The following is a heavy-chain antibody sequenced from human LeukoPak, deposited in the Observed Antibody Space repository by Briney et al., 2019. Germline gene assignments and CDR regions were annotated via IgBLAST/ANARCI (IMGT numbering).Heavy chain of an antibody. D-gene: IGHD4-17*01. CDR2: ISSSSSYI. CDR1: GFTFSSYS. Sequence: NPGGSLRLSCAASGFTFSSYSMNWARQAPGKGLEWVSSISSSSSYIYYADSVKGRFTISRDNAKNSLYLQMNSLRAEDTAVYYCARDRPVTPIDYWGQGTLVTVSS. CDR3: ARDRPVTPIDY. V-gene: IGHV3-21*01. J-gene: IGHJ4*02.